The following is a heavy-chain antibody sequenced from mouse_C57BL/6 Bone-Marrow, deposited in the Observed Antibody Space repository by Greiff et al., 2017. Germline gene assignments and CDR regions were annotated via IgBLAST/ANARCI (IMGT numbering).Heavy chain of an antibody. CDR2: ISDGGSYT. V-gene: IGHV5-4*01. CDR1: GFTFSSYA. CDR3: ARDRGYGSSYCWYFDV. J-gene: IGHJ1*03. Sequence: EVKLMESGGGLVKPGGSLKLSCAASGFTFSSYAMSWVRQTPEKRLEWVATISDGGSYTYYPDNVKGRFTISRDKAKNNLYLQMSHLKSEDTAMYYCARDRGYGSSYCWYFDVWGTGTTVTVSS. D-gene: IGHD1-1*01.